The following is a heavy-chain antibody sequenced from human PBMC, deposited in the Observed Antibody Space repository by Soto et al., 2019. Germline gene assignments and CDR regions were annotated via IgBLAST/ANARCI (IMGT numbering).Heavy chain of an antibody. Sequence: EVHLVESGGGLVKPGGSLRLSCAASAFNFNDAWITWVRQAPGKGLEWVGRIKSKTDGGTTDYAAPVKGRFTISRDDSSNMIYLQMNSLKTEDTAVYYCTTANFWDNFDYWGQGTLVTVSS. J-gene: IGHJ4*02. D-gene: IGHD1-26*01. CDR3: TTANFWDNFDY. V-gene: IGHV3-15*01. CDR1: AFNFNDAW. CDR2: IKSKTDGGTT.